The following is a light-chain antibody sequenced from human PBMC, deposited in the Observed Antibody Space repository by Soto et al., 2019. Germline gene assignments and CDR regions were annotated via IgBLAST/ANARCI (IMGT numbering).Light chain of an antibody. CDR3: LQKYFYPFT. J-gene: IGKJ3*01. Sequence: AIQMTQSPSSLSASVGDRVTITCRASQGIRNDLDWFQQKPGKAPNLLIYAASNLQSGAPARFSGSGSGTDFTLTISSLQPEDFATYYCLQKYFYPFTFGPGTKVDIK. V-gene: IGKV1-6*01. CDR1: QGIRND. CDR2: AAS.